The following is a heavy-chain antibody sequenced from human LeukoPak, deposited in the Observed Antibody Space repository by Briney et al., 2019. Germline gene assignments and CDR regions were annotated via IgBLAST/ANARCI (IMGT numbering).Heavy chain of an antibody. D-gene: IGHD3-22*01. CDR1: GFTFSSYA. CDR3: AKEGDSSGYSRYFDY. CDR2: ISGSGGNT. J-gene: IGHJ4*02. Sequence: PGGSLKLSCAASGFTFSSYAMSWVRQAPGKGLEWVSAISGSGGNTYYADSVKGRFTITRDNSKNTLYLQMNSLSAEDTAVYYCAKEGDSSGYSRYFDYWGQGTLVTVSS. V-gene: IGHV3-23*01.